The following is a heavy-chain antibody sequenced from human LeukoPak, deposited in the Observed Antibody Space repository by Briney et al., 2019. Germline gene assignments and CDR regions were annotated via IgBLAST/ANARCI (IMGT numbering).Heavy chain of an antibody. CDR1: GYTFTSYG. CDR2: ISAYNGNT. V-gene: IGHV1-18*01. CDR3: ARVHHKAARYNWFDP. Sequence: ASVKVSCKASGYTFTSYGISWVRQAPGQGLEWMGWISAYNGNTNYAQKLQGRVTMTTDTSTSTAYMELRSLRSDDTAVHYCARVHHKAARYNWFDPWGQGTLVTVPS. D-gene: IGHD6-6*01. J-gene: IGHJ5*02.